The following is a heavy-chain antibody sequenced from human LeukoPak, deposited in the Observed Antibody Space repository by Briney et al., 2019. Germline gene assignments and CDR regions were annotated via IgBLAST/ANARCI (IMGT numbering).Heavy chain of an antibody. V-gene: IGHV1-2*02. CDR2: INPKSGGT. CDR1: GYTFSGYN. CDR3: ARAAGSTTVTPWFDP. J-gene: IGHJ5*02. Sequence: ASVKVSCKASGYTFSGYNMHWVRQAPRQGLEWMGWINPKSGGTNLAQKFQGRVSLTRDTSITTAYMELSSLRSDDTAVYYCARAAGSTTVTPWFDPWGQGTMVTVSS. D-gene: IGHD4-17*01.